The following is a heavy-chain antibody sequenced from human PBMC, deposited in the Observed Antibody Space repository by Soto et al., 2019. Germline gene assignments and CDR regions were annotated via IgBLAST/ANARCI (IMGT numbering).Heavy chain of an antibody. J-gene: IGHJ5*02. CDR2: ISAYNGNT. CDR3: ARRFGDFWSDHNNWFDP. Sequence: QVQLVQSGAEVKKPGASVKVSCKASGYTFTSYGISGVRQAPGQGLEWMGWISAYNGNTNYAQKLQGRVTMTTDTSTSTAYMELRSLRSDDTAVSYCARRFGDFWSDHNNWFDPWGQGTLVTVSS. CDR1: GYTFTSYG. V-gene: IGHV1-18*01. D-gene: IGHD3-3*01.